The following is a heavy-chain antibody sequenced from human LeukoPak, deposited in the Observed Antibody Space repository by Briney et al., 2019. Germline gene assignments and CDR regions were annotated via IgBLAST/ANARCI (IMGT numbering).Heavy chain of an antibody. V-gene: IGHV1-24*01. D-gene: IGHD1-26*01. CDR1: GYTLTELS. CDR3: ATATREGYFDY. CDR2: FDPEDGET. Sequence: ASVKVSCKVSGYTLTELSMHWVRQAPGKGLEWMGGFDPEDGETIYAQKFQGRVTMTGDTSTDTAYMELSSLRSEDTAVYYCATATREGYFDYWGQGTLVTVSS. J-gene: IGHJ4*02.